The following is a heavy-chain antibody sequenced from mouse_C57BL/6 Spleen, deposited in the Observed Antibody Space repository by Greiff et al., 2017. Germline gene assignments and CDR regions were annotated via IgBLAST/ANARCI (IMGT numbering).Heavy chain of an antibody. V-gene: IGHV1-55*01. CDR1: GYTFTSYW. Sequence: QVQLQQPGAELVMPGASVKLSCKASGYTFTSYWMHWVKQRPGQGLVWIGDIDPGSGSPNYNEKFKSKATLTVDTSSSTAYMQLSSLTSEDSAVYYCARSGIYYVSSSWLAYWGQGTLVTVSA. CDR3: ARSGIYYVSSSWLAY. D-gene: IGHD1-1*01. J-gene: IGHJ3*01. CDR2: IDPGSGSP.